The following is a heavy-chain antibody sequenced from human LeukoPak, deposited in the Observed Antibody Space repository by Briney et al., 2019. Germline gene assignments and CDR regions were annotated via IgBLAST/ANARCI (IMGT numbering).Heavy chain of an antibody. J-gene: IGHJ4*02. D-gene: IGHD3-10*01. CDR1: GFTFSSYA. V-gene: IGHV3-30-3*01. CDR2: ISYDGSNK. CDR3: ARDGSPPYYFDY. Sequence: PGGSLRLSCAASGFTFSSYAMHWVRQAPGKGLEWVAVISYDGSNKYYADSVKGRFTISRDNSKNTLYLQMNSLRAEDTAVYYCARDGSPPYYFDYWGQGTLVTVSS.